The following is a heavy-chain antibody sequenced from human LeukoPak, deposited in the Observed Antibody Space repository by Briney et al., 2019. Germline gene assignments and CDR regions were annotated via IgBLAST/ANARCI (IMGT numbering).Heavy chain of an antibody. Sequence: GGSLILSCAASGFTFSSYAMSWVRQAPGKGLEWVSAISGSGGSTYYADSVKGRFTISRDNSKNTLYLQMNSLRAEDTAVYYCAKDGDCTNGVCYMDVWGQGTTVTVSS. V-gene: IGHV3-23*01. CDR3: AKDGDCTNGVCYMDV. J-gene: IGHJ6*03. CDR2: ISGSGGST. CDR1: GFTFSSYA. D-gene: IGHD2-8*01.